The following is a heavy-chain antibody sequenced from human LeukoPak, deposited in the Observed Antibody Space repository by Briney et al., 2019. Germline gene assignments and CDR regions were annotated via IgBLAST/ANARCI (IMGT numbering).Heavy chain of an antibody. CDR3: ARSYCTNGVCYYDAFDI. CDR1: GYTFTGYY. V-gene: IGHV1-2*02. J-gene: IGHJ3*02. Sequence: GASVKVSCKASGYTFTGYYMHWVRQAPGQGLEWMGWINPNSGGTNYAQKFRGRVTMTRDTSISTAYMELSRLRSDDTAVYYCARSYCTNGVCYYDAFDIWGQGTMVTVSS. CDR2: INPNSGGT. D-gene: IGHD2-8*01.